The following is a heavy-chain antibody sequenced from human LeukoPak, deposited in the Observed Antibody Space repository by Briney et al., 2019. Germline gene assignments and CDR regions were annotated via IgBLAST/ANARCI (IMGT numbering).Heavy chain of an antibody. CDR1: GLTFSSYA. Sequence: GGSLRLSCAASGLTFSSYAMSWVRQAPGKGLEWVSCISGNGANTYYADSVKGRFSISRDNSKNTLYLQMNSLRAEDTAVYYCANTFNFDYWGQGTLVTVSS. V-gene: IGHV3-23*01. CDR2: ISGNGANT. CDR3: ANTFNFDY. J-gene: IGHJ4*02.